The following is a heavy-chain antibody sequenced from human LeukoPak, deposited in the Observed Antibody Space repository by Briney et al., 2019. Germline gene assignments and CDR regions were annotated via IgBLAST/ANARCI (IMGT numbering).Heavy chain of an antibody. CDR3: ARHGHSVAGLDY. D-gene: IGHD6-19*01. V-gene: IGHV4-59*08. J-gene: IGHJ4*02. CDR1: GGSITSYY. Sequence: SETLSLTCTVSGGSITSYYWSWLRQPPGKGLEWIGYIYYSGSTNYNPSLNSRVTISVDTSKNQFSLKLRSVSAADTAVYYCARHGHSVAGLDYWGQGTLVTVSS. CDR2: IYYSGST.